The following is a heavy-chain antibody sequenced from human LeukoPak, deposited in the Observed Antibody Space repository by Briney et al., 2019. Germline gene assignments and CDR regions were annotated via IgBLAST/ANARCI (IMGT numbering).Heavy chain of an antibody. V-gene: IGHV3-53*01. CDR2: FLSGGST. CDR1: GLTVSSNY. CDR3: ARSGLTGRGNGLDV. J-gene: IGHJ6*02. D-gene: IGHD3/OR15-3a*01. Sequence: GGSLRLSCAVSGLTVSSNYITWVREAPGKGLEWVSVFLSGGSTHYADSVKARFSMSRDNSRNIVYLQLNSLRADEPAVYYRARSGLTGRGNGLDVWGQGTTVTVSS.